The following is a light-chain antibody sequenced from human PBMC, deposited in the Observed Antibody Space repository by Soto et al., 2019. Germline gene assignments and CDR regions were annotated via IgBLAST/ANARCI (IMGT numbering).Light chain of an antibody. CDR1: SSDVGGYSY. J-gene: IGLJ1*01. V-gene: IGLV2-14*01. CDR3: SSYTSSSTYV. Sequence: QSVLTQPASVSGSPGQSITISCTGTSSDVGGYSYVSWYQQHPGKAPKLMIYDISNRPSGVSNRFSGSKSGNTASLTISGLQPEDEAYYYCSSYTSSSTYVFGTGTKVTVL. CDR2: DIS.